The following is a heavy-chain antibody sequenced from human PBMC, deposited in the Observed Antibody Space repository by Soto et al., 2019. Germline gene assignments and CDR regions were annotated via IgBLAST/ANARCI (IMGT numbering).Heavy chain of an antibody. Sequence: ASVKVSCKASGYTFTSYGISWVRQAPGQGLEWMGWINAYNGNTNYAQNFQGRVTMTTDTFTSTAYMELRSLRSDDTAVYYCARAPSAPGYSSRWHEDYWGQ. V-gene: IGHV1-18*01. CDR3: ARAPSAPGYSSRWHEDY. J-gene: IGHJ4*01. CDR2: INAYNGNT. CDR1: GYTFTSYG. D-gene: IGHD6-13*01.